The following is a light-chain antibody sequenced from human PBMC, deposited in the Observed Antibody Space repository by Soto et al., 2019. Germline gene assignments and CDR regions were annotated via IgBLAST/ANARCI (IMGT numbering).Light chain of an antibody. J-gene: IGKJ4*01. V-gene: IGKV1-39*01. CDR1: QGIGND. CDR3: QRSFSTPLT. CDR2: AAS. Sequence: IQVTQSPSSLSASVGDRVTISCRASQGIGNDLGWYQQKPGKAPKLLIYAASSLQSGVPSRFSGSGSGTDFTLTISSLQPEDFATYYCQRSFSTPLTFGGGTKVEIK.